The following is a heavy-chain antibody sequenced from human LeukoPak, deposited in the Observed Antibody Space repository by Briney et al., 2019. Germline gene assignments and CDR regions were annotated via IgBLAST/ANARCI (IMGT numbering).Heavy chain of an antibody. CDR3: ARDTFEPLVIDF. J-gene: IGHJ4*02. D-gene: IGHD6-13*01. Sequence: GGSLRLACAASGFSFRSYAMNWVRQAPGKGLEWVAYVNAESTDILYADSVRGRFTISRYNAKNSLYLQMNSLRAEDRGVYYCARDTFEPLVIDFWGQGTLVTVSS. CDR2: VNAESTDI. V-gene: IGHV3-21*05. CDR1: GFSFRSYA.